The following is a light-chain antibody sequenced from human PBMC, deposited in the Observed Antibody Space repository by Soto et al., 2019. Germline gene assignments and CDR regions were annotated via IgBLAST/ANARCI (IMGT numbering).Light chain of an antibody. V-gene: IGKV3-20*01. CDR2: GAS. CDR3: QQYNSSPPMYT. J-gene: IGKJ2*01. CDR1: QSITSSY. Sequence: VLTQSPVTLSLSPGDRATLSCRTCQSITSSYLAWYQQRPGQAPRLLIYGASSRATGIPDRFSGSGSGTDFTLTISRLEPEDFAVYYCQQYNSSPPMYTFGQGTKLEI.